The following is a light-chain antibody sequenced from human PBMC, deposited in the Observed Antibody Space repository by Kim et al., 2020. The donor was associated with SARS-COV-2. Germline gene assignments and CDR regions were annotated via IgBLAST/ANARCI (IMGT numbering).Light chain of an antibody. Sequence: PGQRGSSSCSGTNSNIGSNAVSWYQQVPGTAPKLLIYINDQRASGVPDRFSGSKSGTSASLAISGLQSEDEADYFCATWDDSLTAVFGGGTQLTVL. V-gene: IGLV1-44*01. CDR3: ATWDDSLTAV. J-gene: IGLJ3*02. CDR1: NSNIGSNA. CDR2: IND.